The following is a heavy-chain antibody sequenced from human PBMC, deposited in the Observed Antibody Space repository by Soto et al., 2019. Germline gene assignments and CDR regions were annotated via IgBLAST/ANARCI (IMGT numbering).Heavy chain of an antibody. D-gene: IGHD2-2*02. CDR1: GGTFSSYA. J-gene: IGHJ5*02. CDR3: ARTHCSSTSCSTGNWFDP. CDR2: IIPIFGTA. V-gene: IGHV1-69*13. Sequence: SVKVSCKASGGTFSSYAISWVRQAPGQGLEWMGGIIPIFGTANYAQKFQGRVTITADESTSTAYMELSSLRSEDTAVYYCARTHCSSTSCSTGNWFDPWGQGTLVTSPQ.